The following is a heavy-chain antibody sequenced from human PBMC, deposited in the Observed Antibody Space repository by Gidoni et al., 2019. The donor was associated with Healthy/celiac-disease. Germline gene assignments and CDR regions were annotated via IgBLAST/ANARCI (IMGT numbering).Heavy chain of an antibody. CDR2: IKSKTDGGKT. D-gene: IGHD3-10*01. CDR3: TTARYYYGSGIRNNFDY. Sequence: EVQLVESGGGLVKPGGSLRLSCAASVFTFSNSWMNWVRQAPGTGLEWVGRIKSKTDGGKTDYAAPVKGRFTISRDDSKNTLYLQMNSLKTEETAVYYCTTARYYYGSGIRNNFDYWGQGTLVTVSS. V-gene: IGHV3-15*07. J-gene: IGHJ4*02. CDR1: VFTFSNSW.